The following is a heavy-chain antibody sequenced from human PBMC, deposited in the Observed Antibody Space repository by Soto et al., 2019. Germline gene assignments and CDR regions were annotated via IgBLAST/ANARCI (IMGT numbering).Heavy chain of an antibody. CDR1: GYTFTSYY. CDR2: INPSGGST. CDR3: ARAARITIFGVAPGGAFDI. V-gene: IGHV1-46*03. J-gene: IGHJ3*02. D-gene: IGHD3-3*01. Sequence: GASVKVSCKASGYTFTSYYMHCVRQAPGQGLEWMGIINPSGGSTSYAQKFQGRVTMTRDTSTSTVYMELSSLRSEDTAVYYCARAARITIFGVAPGGAFDIWGQGTMVTVS.